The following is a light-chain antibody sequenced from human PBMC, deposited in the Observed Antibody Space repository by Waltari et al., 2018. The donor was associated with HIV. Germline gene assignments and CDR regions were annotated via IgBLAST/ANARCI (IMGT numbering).Light chain of an antibody. V-gene: IGLV2-11*01. Sequence: QSALTQPRSVSGSPGQSVTISCTGTRSDIGTDTIVSWYQQHPAKAPKLMIYDVSQRPSGVPDRFSGSKSGNTASLTISGLQAEDEADYYCCSYAGTYVFGTGTKVTVL. CDR3: CSYAGTYV. CDR2: DVS. CDR1: RSDIGTDTI. J-gene: IGLJ1*01.